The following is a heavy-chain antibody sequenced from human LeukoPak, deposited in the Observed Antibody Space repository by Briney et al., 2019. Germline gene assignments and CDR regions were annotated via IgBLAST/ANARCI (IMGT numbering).Heavy chain of an antibody. CDR3: AKDRYSGSYYFDY. V-gene: IGHV3-23*01. Sequence: GGSLTLSCAASRFTFSSYAMSWVRQAPGKGLEWVSAISGSGGSTYYADSVKGRFTISRDNSKNTLYLQMNSLRAEDTAVYYCAKDRYSGSYYFDYWGQGTLVTVSS. D-gene: IGHD1-26*01. CDR2: ISGSGGST. CDR1: RFTFSSYA. J-gene: IGHJ4*02.